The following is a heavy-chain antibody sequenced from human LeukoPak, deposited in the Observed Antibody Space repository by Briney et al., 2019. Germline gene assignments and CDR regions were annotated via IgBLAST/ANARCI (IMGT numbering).Heavy chain of an antibody. V-gene: IGHV4-61*02. CDR1: GGSISSGSYY. Sequence: SQTLSLTCTVSGGSISSGSYYWSWIGQPAGKGLEWIGRIYTSGSTNYNPSLKSRVTISVDTSKNQFSLKLSSVTAADTAVYYCARVPRYSSRGYYYYMDVWGKGTTVTVSS. CDR2: IYTSGST. D-gene: IGHD5-18*01. CDR3: ARVPRYSSRGYYYYMDV. J-gene: IGHJ6*03.